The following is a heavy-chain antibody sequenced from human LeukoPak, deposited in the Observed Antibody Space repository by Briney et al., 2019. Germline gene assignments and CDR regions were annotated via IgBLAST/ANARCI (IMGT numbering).Heavy chain of an antibody. D-gene: IGHD3-3*01. CDR3: AKDFSTYYDFWSGYYPKPPDY. Sequence: GGSLRLSCAASGFTFSSYAMSWVRQAPGKGLEWVSAISGSGGSTYYADSVKGRFTISRDNSKNTLYLQMNSLRAEDTAVYYCAKDFSTYYDFWSGYYPKPPDYWGQGTLVTVSS. V-gene: IGHV3-23*01. CDR1: GFTFSSYA. J-gene: IGHJ4*02. CDR2: ISGSGGST.